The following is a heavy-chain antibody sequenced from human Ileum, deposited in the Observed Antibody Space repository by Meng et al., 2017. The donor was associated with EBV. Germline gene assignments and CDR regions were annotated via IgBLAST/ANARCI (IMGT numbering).Heavy chain of an antibody. CDR3: ASYSRWGSGLGY. Sequence: HVSLEVHGQAPVKPSASCARVSCVACGSNILGGVPGWLIRQPPERGLWLVWFIAYDGRANLTQTLKSRATISVDTSKNPVSLTLTSVTAADTAVYYCASYSRWGSGLGYWGQGTLVTVSS. CDR2: IAYDGRA. D-gene: IGHD3-16*01. J-gene: IGHJ4*02. V-gene: IGHV4-30-4*07. CDR1: CGSNILGGVP.